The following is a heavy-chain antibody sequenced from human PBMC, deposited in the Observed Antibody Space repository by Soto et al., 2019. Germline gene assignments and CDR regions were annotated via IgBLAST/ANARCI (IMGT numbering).Heavy chain of an antibody. CDR1: GFTFSSYA. V-gene: IGHV3-23*01. CDR2: IDVTGGRT. Sequence: GGSLRLSCAASGFTFSSYAMTWVRQAPGKGLEWVSSIDVTGGRTYYADSVKGRFTISRDSSKNTLYLQMNSLRDEDTASIAARPWGQGTLVTVSS. J-gene: IGHJ5*02. CDR3: RP. D-gene: IGHD6-6*01.